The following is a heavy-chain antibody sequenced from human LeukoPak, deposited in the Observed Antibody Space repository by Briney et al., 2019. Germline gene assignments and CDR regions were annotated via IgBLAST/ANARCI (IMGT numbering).Heavy chain of an antibody. J-gene: IGHJ4*02. CDR1: GYTFTIYG. V-gene: IGHV1-18*01. Sequence: ASVKVSCKASGYTFTIYGISWVRQAPGQGLEWMGWISAYNGNTNYAQKLQGRVTMTTDTSTSTAYMELRSLRSDDTAVYYCARDDRGDGYNYLDYWGQGTLVTVSS. D-gene: IGHD5-24*01. CDR2: ISAYNGNT. CDR3: ARDDRGDGYNYLDY.